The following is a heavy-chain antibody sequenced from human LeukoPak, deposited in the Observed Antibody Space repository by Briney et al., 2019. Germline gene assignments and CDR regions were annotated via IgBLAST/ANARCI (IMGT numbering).Heavy chain of an antibody. D-gene: IGHD6-19*01. Sequence: ASVNFSCNASGGSFSSNAISLLRQAPGQGLEWMGRIIPISGKANYAQKFPGRVTITRDESTSTAYMELSSLRSEDTAVYYCARRGSGWYGLNYWGQGTLVTVSS. V-gene: IGHV1-69*05. J-gene: IGHJ4*02. CDR2: IIPISGKA. CDR3: ARRGSGWYGLNY. CDR1: GGSFSSNA.